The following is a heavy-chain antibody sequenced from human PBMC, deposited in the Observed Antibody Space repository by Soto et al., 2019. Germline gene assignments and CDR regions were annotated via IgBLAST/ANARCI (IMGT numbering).Heavy chain of an antibody. V-gene: IGHV1-8*01. CDR1: GYTFTSYD. J-gene: IGHJ5*02. D-gene: IGHD3-3*01. Sequence: QVQLVQSGVEVKKPGASVKVSCKASGYTFTSYDINWVRQATGQGLEWMGWMNPNSGNTGYAQKFQGRVTMTRNTSISTAYMELSSLRSEDTAMYYCARGLEWSWSLDPWGQGTLVTVSS. CDR3: ARGLEWSWSLDP. CDR2: MNPNSGNT.